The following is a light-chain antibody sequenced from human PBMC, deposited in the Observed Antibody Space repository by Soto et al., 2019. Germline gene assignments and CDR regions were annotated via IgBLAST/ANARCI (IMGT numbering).Light chain of an antibody. CDR2: DVD. V-gene: IGLV2-11*01. J-gene: IGLJ1*01. Sequence: QSVLAQPRPVSGSPGQSVTISCTGTSSDVGGYNYVSWYQHHPGKAPKLMIYDVDKRPSGVPGRFSGSKSGNTASLTISGLQAVDEADYSCCSYARSYPFLFGSGTKVTGL. CDR1: SSDVGGYNY. CDR3: CSYARSYPFL.